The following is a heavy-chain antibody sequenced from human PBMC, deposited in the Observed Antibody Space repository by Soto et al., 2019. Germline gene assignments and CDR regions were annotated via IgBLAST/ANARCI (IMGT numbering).Heavy chain of an antibody. J-gene: IGHJ6*02. D-gene: IGHD4-17*01. CDR1: GFTFSTYT. V-gene: IGHV3-30-3*01. CDR2: TSYDGGNK. CDR3: ARDPMVAYGASPLDHYGLDV. Sequence: GGSLRLSCAASGFTFSTYTMHWVRQAPGRGLEWVAVTSYDGGNKFYADSVKGRFTISRDNSKNTLYLQMNSLRGDDTAVYYCARDPMVAYGASPLDHYGLDVWGQGTTVTVSS.